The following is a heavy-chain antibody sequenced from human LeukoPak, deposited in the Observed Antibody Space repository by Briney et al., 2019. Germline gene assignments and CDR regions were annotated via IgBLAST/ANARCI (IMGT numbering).Heavy chain of an antibody. CDR2: ISSSSNNI. J-gene: IGHJ6*04. CDR3: AELGITMIGGV. V-gene: IGHV3-21*01. CDR1: GLTFSSFS. D-gene: IGHD3-10*02. Sequence: GGSLRLSCAASGLTFSSFSMNWVRQAPGKGLEWVSSISSSSNNIYYADSVKGRFTFSRDNAKNSLSLQMNSLRAEDTAVYYCAELGITMIGGVWGKGTTVTISS.